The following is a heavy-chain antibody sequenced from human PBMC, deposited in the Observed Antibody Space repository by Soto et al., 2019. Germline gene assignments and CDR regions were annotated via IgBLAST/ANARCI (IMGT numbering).Heavy chain of an antibody. D-gene: IGHD1-26*01. CDR3: ARDPGPSGAQPTQDAFDI. CDR2: IIPIFGTA. J-gene: IGHJ3*02. Sequence: GASVKVSCKASGGTFSSYAISWVRQAPGQGLEWMGGIIPIFGTANYAQKFQGRVTITADESTSTAYMELSSLRSEDTAVYYCARDPGPSGAQPTQDAFDIWGQGTMVTVSS. CDR1: GGTFSSYA. V-gene: IGHV1-69*13.